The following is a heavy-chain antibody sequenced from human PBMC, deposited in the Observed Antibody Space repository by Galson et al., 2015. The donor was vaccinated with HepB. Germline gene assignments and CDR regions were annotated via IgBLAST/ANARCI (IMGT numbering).Heavy chain of an antibody. J-gene: IGHJ4*02. CDR1: GYTFIYSA. V-gene: IGHV1-3*01. D-gene: IGHD5-24*01. Sequence: SVKVSCKASGYTFIYSAMHWVRQAPGQRLEWMGWINAGNGNTKYSQKFQGRVTLTRDTSATTAYMELSSLRSEDTAVYYCAREKGGPEKAFDSWGLGTLVTVSS. CDR2: INAGNGNT. CDR3: AREKGGPEKAFDS.